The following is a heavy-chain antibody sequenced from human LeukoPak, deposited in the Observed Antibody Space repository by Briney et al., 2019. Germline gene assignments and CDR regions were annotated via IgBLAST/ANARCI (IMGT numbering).Heavy chain of an antibody. D-gene: IGHD6-19*01. Sequence: GGSLRLSCAASGFTFSSCAMHWVRQAPGKGLEWVAVISYDGSNKYYADSVKGRFTISRDNSKNTLYLQMNGLRAEDTAVYYCARDRGYSSVYFDYWGQGTLVTVSS. CDR3: ARDRGYSSVYFDY. V-gene: IGHV3-30-3*01. J-gene: IGHJ4*02. CDR1: GFTFSSCA. CDR2: ISYDGSNK.